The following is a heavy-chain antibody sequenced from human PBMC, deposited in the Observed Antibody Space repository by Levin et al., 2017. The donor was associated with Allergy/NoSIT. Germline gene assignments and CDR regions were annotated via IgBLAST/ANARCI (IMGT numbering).Heavy chain of an antibody. CDR1: GYSFTGYY. V-gene: IGHV1-2*02. Sequence: ASVKVSCKTSGYSFTGYYIEWVRQAPGQGLEWMGWINPNGGGTSYAQKFQGRVTMTRDTSITTAYMELSRLTSDDTAVYFCARDGMVRGPDYWGQGTLVTVSS. CDR2: INPNGGGT. CDR3: ARDGMVRGPDY. J-gene: IGHJ4*02. D-gene: IGHD3-10*01.